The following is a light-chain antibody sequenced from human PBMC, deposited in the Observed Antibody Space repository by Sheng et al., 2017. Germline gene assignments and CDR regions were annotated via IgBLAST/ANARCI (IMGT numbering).Light chain of an antibody. Sequence: EIVMTQSPAALSVSPGERATLSCRASQTVSSSLAWYQQKPGQAPRLLIYGASTRATGIPDRLSGSGSGTDFTLTISRLEPEDFAVYYCQQYSSPPTWTFGQGTKVEIK. CDR2: GAS. V-gene: IGKV3-20*01. CDR3: QQYSSPPTWT. CDR1: QTVSSS. J-gene: IGKJ1*01.